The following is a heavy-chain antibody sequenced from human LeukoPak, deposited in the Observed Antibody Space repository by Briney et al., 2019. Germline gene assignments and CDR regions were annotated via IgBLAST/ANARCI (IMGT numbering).Heavy chain of an antibody. CDR3: ARASRGYYYGLDV. V-gene: IGHV3-30*14. J-gene: IGHJ6*02. Sequence: GRSLRLSCAASGFTFSSYAMHWVRQAPGKGLEWVAVISYDGSNKYYADSVKGRFTISRDNSKNTLYLQMNSLRAEDTAVYYCARASRGYYYGLDVWGQGTTVTVSS. D-gene: IGHD3-10*01. CDR2: ISYDGSNK. CDR1: GFTFSSYA.